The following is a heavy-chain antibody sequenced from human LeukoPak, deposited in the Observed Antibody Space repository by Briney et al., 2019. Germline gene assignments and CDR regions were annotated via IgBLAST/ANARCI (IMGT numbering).Heavy chain of an antibody. J-gene: IGHJ4*02. Sequence: GGSLRLSCAASGFTFSSYSMNWVRQAPGKGLEWVSSISSSSSYIYYADSVKGRFTISRDNAKNSLYLRMNSLRAEDTAVYYCARDQGIQLWLPLDYWGQGTLVTVSS. CDR2: ISSSSSYI. D-gene: IGHD5-18*01. CDR1: GFTFSSYS. CDR3: ARDQGIQLWLPLDY. V-gene: IGHV3-21*01.